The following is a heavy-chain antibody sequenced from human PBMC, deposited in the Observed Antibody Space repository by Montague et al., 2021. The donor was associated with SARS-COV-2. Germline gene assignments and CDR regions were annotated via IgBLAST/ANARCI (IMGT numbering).Heavy chain of an antibody. D-gene: IGHD3-10*01. Sequence: TSGRTNYNPSLKSRVTISVDTSKNQFSLELSSVTAADTAVYYCAREGPVRFGEYYGMDVWGQETTVTFSS. CDR3: AREGPVRFGEYYGMDV. J-gene: IGHJ6*02. CDR2: TSGRT. V-gene: IGHV4-61*02.